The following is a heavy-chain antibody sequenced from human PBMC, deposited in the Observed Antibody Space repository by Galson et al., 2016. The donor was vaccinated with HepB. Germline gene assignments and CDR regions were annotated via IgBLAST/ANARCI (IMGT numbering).Heavy chain of an antibody. CDR1: GFTFSSYE. J-gene: IGHJ4*02. CDR3: ARGVLTEAVAGSGDAYYFDY. Sequence: SLRLSCAASGFTFSSYELHWVRQATGKGLEWVSAIGTAGDTYYSDSLKGRFTISRENAKNSLYLQMNSLRAGDTAVYYCARGVLTEAVAGSGDAYYFDYWGQGTLVTVSS. V-gene: IGHV3-13*04. D-gene: IGHD6-19*01. CDR2: IGTAGDT.